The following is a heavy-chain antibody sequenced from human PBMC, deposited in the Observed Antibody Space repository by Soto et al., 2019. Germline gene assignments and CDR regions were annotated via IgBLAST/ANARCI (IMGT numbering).Heavy chain of an antibody. J-gene: IGHJ4*02. CDR1: GGSISSSNW. D-gene: IGHD6-13*01. CDR2: IYHSGST. Sequence: SETLSLTCAVSGGSISSSNWWSWVRQPPGKGLEWIGEIYHSGSTNYNPSLKSRVTISVDKSKNQFSLKLSSVTAADTAVYYCATGGAVAAAGTPLDYWGQGTLVTVSS. CDR3: ATGGAVAAAGTPLDY. V-gene: IGHV4-4*02.